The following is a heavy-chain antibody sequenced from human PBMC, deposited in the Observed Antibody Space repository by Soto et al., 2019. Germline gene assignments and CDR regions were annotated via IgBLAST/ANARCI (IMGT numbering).Heavy chain of an antibody. CDR2: IYYSGST. Sequence: ASETLSLTCSVSGGSISSVGHYWTWIRQQPGKGLEWIGYIYYSGSTDYNPSLKSRVTISVDRSKNQFSLNLSSVTAADTAIYYCARESGGYDSSTRYGLDVWGQGTTVTVSS. V-gene: IGHV4-31*03. CDR1: GGSISSVGHY. J-gene: IGHJ6*02. CDR3: ARESGGYDSSTRYGLDV. D-gene: IGHD6-25*01.